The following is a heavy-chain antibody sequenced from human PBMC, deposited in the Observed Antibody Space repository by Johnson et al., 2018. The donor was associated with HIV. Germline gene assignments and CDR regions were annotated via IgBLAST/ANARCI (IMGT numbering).Heavy chain of an antibody. CDR3: AKDRMYDYGDYGGAFDI. CDR2: ISGSGGST. CDR1: GFTFSSYD. D-gene: IGHD4-17*01. Sequence: VHFVESGGGLVQPGGSLRLSCAASGFTFSSYDMHWVRQATGQGLEWVSAISGSGGSTYYADSVKGRFTISRDNSKNTLYLQMNSLRAEDTAVYYCAKDRMYDYGDYGGAFDIWGLGTMVTVSS. J-gene: IGHJ3*02. V-gene: IGHV3-23*04.